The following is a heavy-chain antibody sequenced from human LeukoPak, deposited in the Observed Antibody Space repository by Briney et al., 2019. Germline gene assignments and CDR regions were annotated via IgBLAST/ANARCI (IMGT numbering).Heavy chain of an antibody. CDR3: AKVGAYGDYARHDY. D-gene: IGHD4-17*01. V-gene: IGHV4-38-2*01. CDR1: DYSISSGSY. J-gene: IGHJ4*02. Sequence: TSETLSLTCAVYDYSISSGSYWGWIRQPPGKGLEWIGNMFHSGDTYHNPSLKSRVTISADTSKNQFSLKLTSVTAADTAVYYCAKVGAYGDYARHDYWGQGTLVTVSS. CDR2: MFHSGDT.